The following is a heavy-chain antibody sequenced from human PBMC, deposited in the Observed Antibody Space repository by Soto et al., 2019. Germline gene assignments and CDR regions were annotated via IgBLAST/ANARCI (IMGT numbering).Heavy chain of an antibody. Sequence: SETLSLTCAVYGGSFSGYYWSWIRQPPGKGLEWIGEINHSGSTNYNPSLKSRVTISVDTSKNQFSLKLSSVTAADTAVYYCVYSSSWYRDLLDPWGQGTLVTVSS. J-gene: IGHJ5*02. CDR1: GGSFSGYY. CDR3: VYSSSWYRDLLDP. D-gene: IGHD6-13*01. V-gene: IGHV4-34*01. CDR2: INHSGST.